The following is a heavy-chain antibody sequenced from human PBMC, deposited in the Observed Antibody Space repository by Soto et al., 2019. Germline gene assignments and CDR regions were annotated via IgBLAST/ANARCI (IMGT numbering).Heavy chain of an antibody. CDR3: ARLEVGLWYFDV. D-gene: IGHD2-2*01. J-gene: IGHJ2*01. CDR2: MYAGGST. CDR1: GGSIRSYY. Sequence: QVQLQESGPGLVKPSETLALTCTVSGGSIRSYYWSWIRQPPGKGLEWLGYMYAGGSTNYNPSLRTRVTLSVDASENQFALKLTSVTAADTAVYYCARLEVGLWYFDVWGRGTLVSVSS. V-gene: IGHV4-59*08.